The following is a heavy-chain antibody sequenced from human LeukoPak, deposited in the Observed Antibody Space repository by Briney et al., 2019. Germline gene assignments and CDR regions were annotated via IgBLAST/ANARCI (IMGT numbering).Heavy chain of an antibody. V-gene: IGHV3-11*01. CDR1: GFTFSDYY. CDR3: TTGGVVVVVAATLADY. CDR2: ISYSGNTI. Sequence: KPGGSLRLSCAASGFTFSDYYMSWLRQTPGKGLEWLSYISYSGNTIYYADSVKGRLTISRDNAKNSLYLQMNSLKTEDTAVYYCTTGGVVVVVAATLADYWGQGTLVTVSS. D-gene: IGHD2-15*01. J-gene: IGHJ4*02.